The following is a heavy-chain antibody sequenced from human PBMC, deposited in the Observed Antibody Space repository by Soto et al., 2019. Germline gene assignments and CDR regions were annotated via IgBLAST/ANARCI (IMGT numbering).Heavy chain of an antibody. V-gene: IGHV2-5*02. Sequence: QITLRESGPSLVKPTETLTLTCTFSGFSLTTTGVGVGWIRQPPGKALEWLAVVFWDDGERYSPSLKSRVTIDKDTSKNQVVLTMTNMDPVDTATYYCTQIYGSGSWGWYFHSWGQGTLVTVSS. D-gene: IGHD1-26*01. CDR1: GFSLTTTGVG. J-gene: IGHJ4*02. CDR2: VFWDDGE. CDR3: TQIYGSGSWGWYFHS.